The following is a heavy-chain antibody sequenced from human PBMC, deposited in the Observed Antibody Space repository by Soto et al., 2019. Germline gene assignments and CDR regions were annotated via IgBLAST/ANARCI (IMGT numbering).Heavy chain of an antibody. CDR3: ARHGSGSSFDY. V-gene: IGHV4-59*08. CDR1: GGSISSYY. D-gene: IGHD6-13*01. CDR2: IYYSGST. J-gene: IGHJ4*02. Sequence: SETLSLTCPVSGGSISSYYWSWIRQPPGKGLEWIGYIYYSGSTNYNPSLKSRVTISVDTSKNQFSLKLSSVTAADTAVYYCARHGSGSSFDYWGQGTLVTVSS.